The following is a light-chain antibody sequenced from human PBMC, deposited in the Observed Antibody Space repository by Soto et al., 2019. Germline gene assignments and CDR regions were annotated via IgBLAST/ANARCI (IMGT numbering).Light chain of an antibody. CDR1: QSITNNY. CDR2: GAS. CDR3: QHYDSSPRT. J-gene: IGKJ1*01. Sequence: EIVLTQSPGTLSFSPGERDTLSCRASQSITNNYLAWYQQKAGQVPRLLLYGASTRPTGIPDRFSGSGSGTDFTLTISRLVPDDFAVYYCQHYDSSPRTFCQGTNLDIK. V-gene: IGKV3-20*01.